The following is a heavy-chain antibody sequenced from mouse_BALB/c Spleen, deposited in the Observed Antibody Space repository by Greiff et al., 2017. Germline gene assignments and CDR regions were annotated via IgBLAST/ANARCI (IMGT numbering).Heavy chain of an antibody. CDR3: ARWGDYYAMDY. Sequence: VQLQQSGAELVKPGASVKLSCKASGYTFTSYWMHWVKQRPGQGLEWIGEINPSNGRTNYNEKFKSKATLTVDKSSSTAYMQLSSLTSEDSAVYYCARWGDYYAMDYWGQGTSVTVSS. V-gene: IGHV1S81*02. J-gene: IGHJ4*01. CDR1: GYTFTSYW. CDR2: INPSNGRT.